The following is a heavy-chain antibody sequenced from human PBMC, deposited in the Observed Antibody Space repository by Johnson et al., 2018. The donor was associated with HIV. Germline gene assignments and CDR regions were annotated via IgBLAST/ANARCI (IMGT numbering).Heavy chain of an antibody. V-gene: IGHV3-11*04. CDR1: GFTFSDHY. CDR2: ISSSGTTI. Sequence: VQLVESGGGLVKPGGSLRLSCVGSGFTFSDHYMSWVRQAPGKGLAWVSYISSSGTTIYSADSVQGRFTTSRDNAKNSLYLQMNSLRAEDTAVYYCARSKDCSVGTCPDAFDIWGQGTWVMVSS. D-gene: IGHD2-15*01. CDR3: ARSKDCSVGTCPDAFDI. J-gene: IGHJ3*02.